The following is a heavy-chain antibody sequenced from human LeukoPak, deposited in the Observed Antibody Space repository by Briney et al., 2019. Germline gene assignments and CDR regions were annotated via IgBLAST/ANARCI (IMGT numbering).Heavy chain of an antibody. CDR1: GFTFDDYA. J-gene: IGHJ6*03. D-gene: IGHD1-26*01. V-gene: IGHV3-9*03. Sequence: GGSLRLSCAASGFTFDDYAMHWVRQAPGKGLEWVSGISWNSGSIGYADSVKGRFTISRDNAKNSLYLQMNSLRAEDMALYYCAKEGGRHYMDVWGKGTTVTVSS. CDR2: ISWNSGSI. CDR3: AKEGGRHYMDV.